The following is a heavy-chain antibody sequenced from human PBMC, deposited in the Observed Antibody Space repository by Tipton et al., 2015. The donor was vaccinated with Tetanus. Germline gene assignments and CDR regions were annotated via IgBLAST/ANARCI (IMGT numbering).Heavy chain of an antibody. CDR3: ARVVIEALRLYGMDV. D-gene: IGHD2-21*01. J-gene: IGHJ6*02. CDR1: GGSISSGGYY. Sequence: TLSLTCTVSGGSISSGGYYWSWIRQHPGKGLEWIGYIYYSGSTYYNPPLKSRVTISVDTSKNQFSLKLSSVTAADTAVYYCARVVIEALRLYGMDVWGQGTTVTVSS. V-gene: IGHV4-31*03. CDR2: IYYSGST.